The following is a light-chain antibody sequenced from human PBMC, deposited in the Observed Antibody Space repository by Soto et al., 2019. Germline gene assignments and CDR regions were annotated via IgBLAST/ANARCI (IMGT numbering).Light chain of an antibody. CDR3: QQRSNWPPT. J-gene: IGKJ1*01. CDR2: GAS. Sequence: EIVLTQSPGTLSLSPGERATLSCRASQSVSSSFLAWYQQKPGQAPRLLIYGASSRATGIPDRFSGSGSGTDFTLTISSLEPEDFAVYYCQQRSNWPPTFGKGTKVDIK. V-gene: IGKV3D-20*02. CDR1: QSVSSSF.